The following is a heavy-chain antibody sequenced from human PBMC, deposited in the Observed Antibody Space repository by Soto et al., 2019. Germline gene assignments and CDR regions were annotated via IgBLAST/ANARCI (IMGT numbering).Heavy chain of an antibody. CDR2: INHSGST. D-gene: IGHD5-18*01. J-gene: IGHJ5*02. V-gene: IGHV4-34*01. Sequence: QVQLQQWGAGLLKPSETLSLTCAVYGGSFSGYYWSWIRQPPGKGLDWLGEINHSGSTNYNPSLKSRVTISVETSKNQFYLQLSSVTAADTAVYYWARGEAVDTAMVYSNWFYPWGQGTLVTVSS. CDR1: GGSFSGYY. CDR3: ARGEAVDTAMVYSNWFYP.